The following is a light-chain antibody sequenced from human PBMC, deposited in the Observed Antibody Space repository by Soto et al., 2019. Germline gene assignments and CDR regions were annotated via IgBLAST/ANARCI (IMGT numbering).Light chain of an antibody. J-gene: IGLJ3*02. CDR3: GSYTSATTCV. V-gene: IGLV2-14*03. CDR2: RVI. CDR1: SSDIGRYDY. Sequence: QSALTQPASVSGSPGQSITISCTGTSSDIGRYDYVSWYQQFPGKAPKLMIYRVINRPSGVSDRSSGSKSGNSASLSISGRRPEDEASYFCGSYTSATTCVFGGGTKVTVL.